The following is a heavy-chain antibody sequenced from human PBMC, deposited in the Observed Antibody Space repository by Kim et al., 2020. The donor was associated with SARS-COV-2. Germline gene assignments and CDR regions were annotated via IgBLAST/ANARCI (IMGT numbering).Heavy chain of an antibody. Sequence: AVAVKSRITINPDPSKYQCSLQLNSVTPEDTTVYYCAREAYSSSSFFDYWGQGTLVTVSS. CDR3: AREAYSSSSFFDY. J-gene: IGHJ4*01. V-gene: IGHV6-1*01. D-gene: IGHD6-6*01.